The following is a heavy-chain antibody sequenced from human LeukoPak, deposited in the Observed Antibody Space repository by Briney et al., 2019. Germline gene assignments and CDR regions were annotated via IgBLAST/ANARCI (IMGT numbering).Heavy chain of an antibody. V-gene: IGHV3-23*01. CDR2: ISGSGGST. D-gene: IGHD3-10*01. CDR3: ASPGGGDAFDI. CDR1: GFTFSSYA. J-gene: IGHJ3*02. Sequence: GGSLRLSCAASGFTFSSYAMSWVRQAPGKGLEWVSAISGSGGSTYYADSVKGRFTISRENSKNTLYLQMNSRGAEETAVYYCASPGGGDAFDIWGQGTMVTVSS.